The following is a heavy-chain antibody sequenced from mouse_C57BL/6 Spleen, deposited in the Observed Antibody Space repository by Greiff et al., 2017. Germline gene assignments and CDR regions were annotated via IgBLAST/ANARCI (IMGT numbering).Heavy chain of an antibody. V-gene: IGHV1-69*01. D-gene: IGHD4-1*01. CDR1: GYTFTSYW. Sequence: VQLQQPGAELVMPGASVKLSCKASGYTFTSYWMHWVKQRPGQGLEWIGEIDPSDSYTNYNQKFKGKSTLTVDKTSSTAYMQLSSLTSEGSAVYYCARGLGHFDDWGQGTTLTVSS. J-gene: IGHJ2*01. CDR2: IDPSDSYT. CDR3: ARGLGHFDD.